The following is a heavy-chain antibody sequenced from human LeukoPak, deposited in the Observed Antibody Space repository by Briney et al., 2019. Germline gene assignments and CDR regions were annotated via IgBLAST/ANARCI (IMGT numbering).Heavy chain of an antibody. CDR2: ISSSSSYI. CDR3: ARSRGQQLLQGLDC. D-gene: IGHD6-13*01. CDR1: GFAFSTYS. J-gene: IGHJ4*02. Sequence: GGSLRLSCAASGFAFSTYSMNWVRQAPGKGLEWVSSISSSSSYIYYADSVKGRFTISRDNAKNSLFLQMNSLRDEDTAVYYCARSRGQQLLQGLDCWGQGTLVTVSS. V-gene: IGHV3-21*01.